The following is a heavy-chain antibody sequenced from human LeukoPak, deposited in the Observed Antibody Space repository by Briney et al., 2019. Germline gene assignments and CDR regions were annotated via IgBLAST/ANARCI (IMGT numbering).Heavy chain of an antibody. CDR2: IYYGGST. D-gene: IGHD6-19*01. Sequence: PSETLSLTCTVSGGSISSGGYYWSWIRQHPGKGLEWIGYIYYGGSTYYNPSLKSRVTISVDTSKNQFSLKLSSVTAADTAVYYCARDAAVVRVPFDPWGQGTLVTVSS. CDR1: GGSISSGGYY. J-gene: IGHJ5*02. V-gene: IGHV4-31*03. CDR3: ARDAAVVRVPFDP.